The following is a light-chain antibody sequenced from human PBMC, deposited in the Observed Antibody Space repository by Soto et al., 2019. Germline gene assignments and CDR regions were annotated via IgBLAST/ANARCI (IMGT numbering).Light chain of an antibody. CDR2: GAS. CDR1: QSINSN. CDR3: HQYSYWPRT. V-gene: IGKV3-15*01. J-gene: IGKJ1*01. Sequence: EIVMTQSPATLSVSPGERATLSCRASQSINSNLAWFHQKPGQAPRLLIYGASTRATGIPARFSGSGSGTDFTLTISSLRSEDVGIYYCHQYSYWPRTFGHGTKVEIK.